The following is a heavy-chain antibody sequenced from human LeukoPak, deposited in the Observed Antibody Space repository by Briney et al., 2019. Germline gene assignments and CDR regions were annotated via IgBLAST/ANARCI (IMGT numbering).Heavy chain of an antibody. D-gene: IGHD3-9*01. CDR3: ARAPTNVLRYFDWSPGGAFGI. Sequence: PGGSLRLSCAASGFTFSSYAMHWVRQAPGKGLEWVAVISYDGSNKYYADSVKGRFTISRDNSKNTLYLQMNSLRAEDTAVYYCARAPTNVLRYFDWSPGGAFGIWGQGTMVTVSS. CDR2: ISYDGSNK. J-gene: IGHJ3*02. V-gene: IGHV3-30*04. CDR1: GFTFSSYA.